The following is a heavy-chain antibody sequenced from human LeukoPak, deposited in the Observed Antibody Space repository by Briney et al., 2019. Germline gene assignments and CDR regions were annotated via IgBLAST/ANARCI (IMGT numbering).Heavy chain of an antibody. CDR1: GFTFSSYG. D-gene: IGHD3-9*01. J-gene: IGHJ4*02. CDR3: AKDEDILTGYYSYDY. CDR2: ISGSGGST. V-gene: IGHV3-23*01. Sequence: GGTLRLSCAASGFTFSSYGMSWVRQAPGKGLEWVSAISGSGGSTYYADSVKGRFTISRDNSKNTLYLQMNSLRAEDTAVYYCAKDEDILTGYYSYDYWGQGTLVTVSS.